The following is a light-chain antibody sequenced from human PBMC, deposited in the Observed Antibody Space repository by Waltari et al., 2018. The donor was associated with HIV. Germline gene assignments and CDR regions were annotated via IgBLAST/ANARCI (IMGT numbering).Light chain of an antibody. CDR2: GNS. CDR3: QSYDSSLSGWV. CDR1: NSNIGAGYD. V-gene: IGLV1-40*01. Sequence: QSVLTQPPSVSGAPGQRVTIPCTGSNSNIGAGYDIPWYQQLPATAPKLLIYGNSHRPSGVPDRFSGSKSGTSASLAITGLQAEDEADYYCQSYDSSLSGWVFGGGTKLTVL. J-gene: IGLJ3*02.